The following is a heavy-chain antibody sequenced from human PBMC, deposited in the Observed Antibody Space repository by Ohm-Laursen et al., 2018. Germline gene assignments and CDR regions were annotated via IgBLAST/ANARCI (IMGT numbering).Heavy chain of an antibody. CDR2: ISSSSSYI. V-gene: IGHV3-21*01. CDR3: ARDGDGDYGFDY. J-gene: IGHJ4*02. CDR1: GFTFSSYW. D-gene: IGHD4-17*01. Sequence: SLRLSCAASGFTFSSYWMSWVRQAPGKGLEWVSSISSSSSYIYYADSVKGRFTISRDNAKNSLYLQMNSLRAEDTAVYYCARDGDGDYGFDYWGQGTLVTVSS.